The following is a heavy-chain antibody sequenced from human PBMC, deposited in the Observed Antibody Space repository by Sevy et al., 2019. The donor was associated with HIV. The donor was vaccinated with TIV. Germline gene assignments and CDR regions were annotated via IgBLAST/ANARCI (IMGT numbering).Heavy chain of an antibody. Sequence: SETLSLTCAVYGGSFSGHYWSWIRQPPGKGLEWIGEINHSGSTNYNPSLKSRVTISVDTSKNQFSLKLGSVTAADTAVYYCARRGRRDGYNYVFGFDYWGQGTLVTVSS. CDR1: GGSFSGHY. J-gene: IGHJ4*02. D-gene: IGHD5-12*01. V-gene: IGHV4-34*01. CDR3: ARRGRRDGYNYVFGFDY. CDR2: INHSGST.